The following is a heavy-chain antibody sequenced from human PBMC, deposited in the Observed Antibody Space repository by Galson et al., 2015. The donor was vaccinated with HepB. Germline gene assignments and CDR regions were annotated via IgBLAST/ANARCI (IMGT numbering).Heavy chain of an antibody. V-gene: IGHV5-51*01. CDR3: ARQAMVVADGMDV. CDR2: IYPGDSDT. CDR1: GYTFTSYW. Sequence: QSGAEVKKPGESLKISCKGSGYTFTSYWIGWVRQMPGKGLEWMGIIYPGDSDTRKSPSFRGQVTISVDKSISTAYLQWSSLKASDTAMYYCARQAMVVADGMDVWGQGTTVTVSS. J-gene: IGHJ6*02. D-gene: IGHD2-15*01.